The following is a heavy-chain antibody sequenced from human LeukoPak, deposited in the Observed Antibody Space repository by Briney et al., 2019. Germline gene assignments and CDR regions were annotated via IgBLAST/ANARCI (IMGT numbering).Heavy chain of an antibody. Sequence: PSETLSLTCSVSGDSIIGYYWGWIRQPPGKGLEWIGNIYYSGSTYYNASLQSRVTISIDTSKNQFSLRLNSVTAADTAMYYCAKSGGYGLIDYWGQGTLVTVSS. D-gene: IGHD1-26*01. CDR1: GDSIIGYY. J-gene: IGHJ4*02. CDR2: IYYSGST. V-gene: IGHV4-59*04. CDR3: AKSGGYGLIDY.